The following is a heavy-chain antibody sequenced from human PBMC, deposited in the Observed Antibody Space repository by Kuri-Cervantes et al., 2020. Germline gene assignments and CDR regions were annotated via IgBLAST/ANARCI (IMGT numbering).Heavy chain of an antibody. CDR2: IYHSGST. V-gene: IGHV4-30-2*01. J-gene: IGHJ6*02. Sequence: SCAVSGGSISSGGYSWSWIRQPPGKGLEWIGYIYHSGSTYYNPSLKSRVTISVDRSKNQFSLKLSSVTAADTAVYYCARGSRYYGSGILGGMDVWGQGTTVTVSS. CDR1: GGSISSGGYS. CDR3: ARGSRYYGSGILGGMDV. D-gene: IGHD3-10*01.